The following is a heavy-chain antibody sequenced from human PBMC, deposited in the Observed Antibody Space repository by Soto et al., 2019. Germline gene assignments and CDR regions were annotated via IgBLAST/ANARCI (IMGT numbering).Heavy chain of an antibody. CDR3: ARDYYKYYDSSGYYRSPAY. D-gene: IGHD3-22*01. CDR2: ISYDGSDK. Sequence: GGSLRLSCAASGFTFSNYWMTWVRQAPGKGLEWVALISYDGSDKDYADSVKGRFTISRDNSRNTLFLQMNSLRAEDTAVYYCARDYYKYYDSSGYYRSPAYWGQGTLVTVSS. V-gene: IGHV3-30-3*01. J-gene: IGHJ4*02. CDR1: GFTFSNYW.